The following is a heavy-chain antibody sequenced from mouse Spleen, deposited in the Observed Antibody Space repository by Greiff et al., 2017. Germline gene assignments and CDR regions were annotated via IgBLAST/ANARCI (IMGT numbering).Heavy chain of an antibody. D-gene: IGHD4-1*01. J-gene: IGHJ3*01. V-gene: IGHV1S81*02. CDR3: ARDWDVRFAY. CDR2: INPSNGRT. CDR1: GYTFTSYW. Sequence: QVQLKQPGAELVKPGASVKLSCKASGYTFTSYWMHWVKQRPGQGLEWIGEINPSNGRTNYNEKFKSKATLTVDKSSSTAYMQLSSLTSEDSAVYYCARDWDVRFAYWGQGTLVTVSA.